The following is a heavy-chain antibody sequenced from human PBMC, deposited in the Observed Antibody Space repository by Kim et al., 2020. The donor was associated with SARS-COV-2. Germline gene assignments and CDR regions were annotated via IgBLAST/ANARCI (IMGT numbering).Heavy chain of an antibody. CDR3: AKGGGGTKTRLFDY. CDR1: GFTFSSYG. D-gene: IGHD1-26*01. J-gene: IGHJ4*02. CDR2: ISYDGSNK. Sequence: GGSLRLSCAASGFTFSSYGMHWVRQAPGKGLEWVAVISYDGSNKYYADSVKGRFTISRDNSKNTLYLQMNSLRAEDTAVYYCAKGGGGTKTRLFDYWGQGTLVTVSS. V-gene: IGHV3-30*18.